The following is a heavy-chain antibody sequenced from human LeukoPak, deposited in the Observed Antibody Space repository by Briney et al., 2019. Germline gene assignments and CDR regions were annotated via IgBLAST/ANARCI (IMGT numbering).Heavy chain of an antibody. J-gene: IGHJ4*02. CDR2: IFFSGHS. V-gene: IGHV4-59*13. CDR3: ARIDPLGYFDQ. Sequence: SGALSLPFPVSGAFNRRFYWRWGRPAPGKGLEWIGNIFFSGHSNYNPSLTGRVTISPDTSKSQFSLKMTSVTAADTALYYCARIDPLGYFDQWGQGTLVTVSS. CDR1: GAFNRRFY.